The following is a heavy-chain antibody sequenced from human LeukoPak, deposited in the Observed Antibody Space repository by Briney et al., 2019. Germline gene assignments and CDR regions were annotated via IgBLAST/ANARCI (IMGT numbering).Heavy chain of an antibody. D-gene: IGHD2-21*02. V-gene: IGHV4-39*01. J-gene: IGHJ4*02. CDR2: IYYTGST. Sequence: SETLSLTCTVFGGSISSYYWSWIRQPPGKGLEWIGSIYYTGSTYYNPSLKSRVTISVDTSKNQFSLKLTSVTAADTAVYYCARHGHHGDHDYWGQGTLVTVSS. CDR1: GGSISSYY. CDR3: ARHGHHGDHDY.